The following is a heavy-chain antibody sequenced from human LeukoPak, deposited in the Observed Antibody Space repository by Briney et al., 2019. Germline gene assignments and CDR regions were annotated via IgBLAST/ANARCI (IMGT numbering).Heavy chain of an antibody. D-gene: IGHD1-26*01. CDR3: ARGGSGSPLAY. CDR2: TYYSGNT. J-gene: IGHJ4*02. V-gene: IGHV4-59*01. CDR1: GGSISGYY. Sequence: SETLSLTCTVSGGSISGYYWSWIRQPPGKGLEWIGYTYYSGNTNYNPSLKSRVTMSVDTSKNQFSLKLSSVTAADTAVYYCARGGSGSPLAYWGQGTLVTVSS.